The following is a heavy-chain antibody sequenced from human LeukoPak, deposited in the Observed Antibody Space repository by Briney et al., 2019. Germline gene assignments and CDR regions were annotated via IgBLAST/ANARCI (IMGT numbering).Heavy chain of an antibody. CDR1: GGSISSGSYY. CDR2: IYTSGST. D-gene: IGHD6-6*01. Sequence: SETLSLTCTVSGGSISSGSYYWSWIRQPAGKGLEWIGRIYTSGSTNYNPSLKSRVTISVDTSKNQFSLKLSSVTAADTAVYYCARAIPSSIAAPTAGNWFDPWGQGTLVTVSS. V-gene: IGHV4-61*02. CDR3: ARAIPSSIAAPTAGNWFDP. J-gene: IGHJ5*02.